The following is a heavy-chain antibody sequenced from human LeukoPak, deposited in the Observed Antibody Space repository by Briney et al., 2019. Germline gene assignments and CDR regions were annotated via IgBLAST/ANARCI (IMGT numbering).Heavy chain of an antibody. CDR3: AKQPYDSSGYYYH. V-gene: IGHV3-23*01. CDR2: ITPNGDAT. Sequence: GGSLRLSCAASGFTFSTYAMTWVRQAPGKGLEWVSSITPNGDATSAADSVKGRFTISRDNSKNTLYLQMNSLRVEDTALYYCAKQPYDSSGYYYHWGQGTLVTVSS. CDR1: GFTFSTYA. J-gene: IGHJ5*02. D-gene: IGHD3-22*01.